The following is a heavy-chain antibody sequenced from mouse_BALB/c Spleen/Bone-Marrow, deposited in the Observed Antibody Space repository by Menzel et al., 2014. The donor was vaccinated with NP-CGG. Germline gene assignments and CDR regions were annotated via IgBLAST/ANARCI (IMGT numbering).Heavy chain of an antibody. J-gene: IGHJ4*01. CDR3: ARREYYAMDY. CDR2: IDPANGNT. Sequence: EVKLMESGAELVKPGASVKLSCTASGFNIKDTHMHWVKQRPEQGLEWIGRIDPANGNTKYDPKFQGKATITADTSSNTAYLQLSGLTSEDTAVYYCARREYYAMDYWGQGTSVTVSS. CDR1: GFNIKDTH. V-gene: IGHV14-3*02.